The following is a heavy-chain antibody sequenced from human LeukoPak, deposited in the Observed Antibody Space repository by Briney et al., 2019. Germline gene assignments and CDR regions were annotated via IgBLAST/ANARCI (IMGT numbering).Heavy chain of an antibody. Sequence: PSETLSLTCAVSGDSITNDIWWSWFRQSPGKGLEWIGEVYHTGTTNYNPSLKSRVNMSVDKSKNQFSLRLTSVTAADTAVYFCASQSTLAIPFDFWGQGTLVTVSS. CDR2: VYHTGTT. V-gene: IGHV4-4*02. CDR3: ASQSTLAIPFDF. D-gene: IGHD2-2*02. J-gene: IGHJ4*02. CDR1: GDSITNDIW.